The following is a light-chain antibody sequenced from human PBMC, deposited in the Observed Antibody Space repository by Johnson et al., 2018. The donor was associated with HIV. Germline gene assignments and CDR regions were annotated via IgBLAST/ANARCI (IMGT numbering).Light chain of an antibody. CDR3: GTWDTSLSAGGV. Sequence: QSVLTQPPSVSAAPGQKVTISCSGSSSNVGNNYVSWYKQLPGAAPKLLIYDNDKRPSGIPDRFSGSKSGTSATLALPGLPTGDEADYYCGTWDTSLSAGGVFGSGTKVTVL. CDR1: SSNVGNNY. V-gene: IGLV1-51*01. J-gene: IGLJ1*01. CDR2: DND.